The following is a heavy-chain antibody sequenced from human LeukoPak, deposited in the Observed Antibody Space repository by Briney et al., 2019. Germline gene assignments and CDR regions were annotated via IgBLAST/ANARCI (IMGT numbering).Heavy chain of an antibody. CDR2: IYYSGST. CDR3: ARLDGDYGGWFDP. J-gene: IGHJ5*02. CDR1: GYSINSGYY. D-gene: IGHD4-17*01. V-gene: IGHV4-38-2*02. Sequence: KASETLSLTCTVSGYSINSGYYWGWIRQPPGKGLEWIGSIYYSGSTYYNPSLKSRVTISVDTSKNQFSLKLSSVTAADTAVYYCARLDGDYGGWFDPWGQGTLVTVSS.